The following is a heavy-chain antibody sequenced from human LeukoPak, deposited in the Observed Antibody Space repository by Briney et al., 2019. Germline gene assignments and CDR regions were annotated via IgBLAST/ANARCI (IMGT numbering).Heavy chain of an antibody. Sequence: SETLSLTCTVSGGSISSYYWSWIRQPPGKGLEWIGYIYYSGSTNYNPSLKSRVTISVDTSKNQFSLKLSSVTAADTAVYYCAKDLMTGRVGATFDYWGQGTLVTVSS. D-gene: IGHD1-26*01. V-gene: IGHV4-59*12. CDR2: IYYSGST. CDR3: AKDLMTGRVGATFDY. J-gene: IGHJ4*02. CDR1: GGSISSYY.